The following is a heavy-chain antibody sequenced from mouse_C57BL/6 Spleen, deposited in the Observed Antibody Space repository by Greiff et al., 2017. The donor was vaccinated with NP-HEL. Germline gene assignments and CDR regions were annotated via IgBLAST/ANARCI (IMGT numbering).Heavy chain of an antibody. CDR2: IFPGSGST. V-gene: IGHV1-75*01. Sequence: VQLQQSGPELVKPGASVKISCKASGYTFTDYYINWVKQRPGQGLEWIGWIFPGSGSTYYNEKFKGKATLTVDKSSSTAYMLLSSLTSEDSAVYFCARGFTTVVATRAWFAYWGQGTLVTVSA. D-gene: IGHD1-1*01. J-gene: IGHJ3*01. CDR1: GYTFTDYY. CDR3: ARGFTTVVATRAWFAY.